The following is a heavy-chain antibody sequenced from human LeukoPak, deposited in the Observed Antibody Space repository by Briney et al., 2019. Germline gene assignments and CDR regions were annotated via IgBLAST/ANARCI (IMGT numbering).Heavy chain of an antibody. J-gene: IGHJ5*02. V-gene: IGHV3-9*01. CDR3: AKENSWYLNWFDP. D-gene: IGHD6-13*01. CDR1: GFTFDDYA. CDR2: ISWNSGSI. Sequence: SGGSLRLSCAASGFTFDDYAMHWVRQAPGKGLEWVSGISWNSGSIGYADSVKGRFTISRDNAKNSLYLQMNSLRAEDTALYYCAKENSWYLNWFDPWGQGTLVTVSS.